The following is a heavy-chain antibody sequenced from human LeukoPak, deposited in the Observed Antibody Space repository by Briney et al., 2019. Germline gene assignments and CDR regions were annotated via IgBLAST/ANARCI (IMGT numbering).Heavy chain of an antibody. D-gene: IGHD4-17*01. J-gene: IGHJ5*02. V-gene: IGHV4-61*01. CDR2: IYYSGST. CDR1: GDSISSGSYY. CDR3: ARSYDYGDPAWFDP. Sequence: SQTLSLTCTVSGDSISSGSYYWSWIRQPPGKGLEWIGYIYYSGSTNYNPSLKSRVTISVDTSKNQFSLKLSSVTAADTAVYYCARSYDYGDPAWFDPWGQGTLVTVSS.